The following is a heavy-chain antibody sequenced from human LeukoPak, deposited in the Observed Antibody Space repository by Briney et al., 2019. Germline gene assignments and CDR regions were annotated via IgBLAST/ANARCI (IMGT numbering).Heavy chain of an antibody. V-gene: IGHV4-38-2*01. J-gene: IGHJ3*02. CDR1: GYSISSGYY. CDR3: ASPQTAAYYYGSGSLFAGAFDI. Sequence: SETLSLTCAVSGYSISSGYYWGWIRQPPGKGLEWTGSIYHSGSTYYNPSLKSRVTISVDTSKNQFSLKLSSVTAADTAVYYCASPQTAAYYYGSGSLFAGAFDIWGQGTMVTVSS. CDR2: IYHSGST. D-gene: IGHD3-10*01.